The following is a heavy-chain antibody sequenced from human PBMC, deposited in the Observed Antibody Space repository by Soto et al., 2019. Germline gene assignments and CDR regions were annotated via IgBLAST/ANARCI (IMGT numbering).Heavy chain of an antibody. V-gene: IGHV3-48*02. J-gene: IGHJ4*02. CDR1: GFPFSSFA. D-gene: IGHD2-8*01. CDR2: ISDSGSTT. Sequence: GGSLRLSCAVSGFPFSSFAMNWVRQAPGRGLEWVSFISDSGSTTYYADSVKGRFTISRDSAKNSLYLQMNSLRDEDTAVYFCARDPNGITYFDYWGQGTLVTVSS. CDR3: ARDPNGITYFDY.